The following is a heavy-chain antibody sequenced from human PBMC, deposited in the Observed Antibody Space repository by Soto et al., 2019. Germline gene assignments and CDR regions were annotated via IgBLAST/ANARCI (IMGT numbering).Heavy chain of an antibody. Sequence: ASETLSLTCSVSGGSITSYYWSWIRQPPGKGLEWIAYIYYSGSTSYNPSLKSRVSISLDTSKNQFSLKLSSVTAADTAVYYCARDKITGLFDYWGQGTLVTVSS. V-gene: IGHV4-59*01. D-gene: IGHD2-8*02. CDR1: GGSITSYY. J-gene: IGHJ4*02. CDR3: ARDKITGLFDY. CDR2: IYYSGST.